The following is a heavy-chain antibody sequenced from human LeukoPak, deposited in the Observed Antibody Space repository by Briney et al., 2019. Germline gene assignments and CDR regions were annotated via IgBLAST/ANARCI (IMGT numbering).Heavy chain of an antibody. J-gene: IGHJ5*02. CDR2: INPSGGST. Sequence: ASVKVSCKASGYTFTGYYMHWVRQAPGQGLEWMGIINPSGGSTSYAQKFQGRVTMTRDMSTSTVYRELSSLRSEDTAVYYCARDARISGYDSSSSLWFDPWGQGTLVTVSS. V-gene: IGHV1-46*01. D-gene: IGHD5-12*01. CDR3: ARDARISGYDSSSSLWFDP. CDR1: GYTFTGYY.